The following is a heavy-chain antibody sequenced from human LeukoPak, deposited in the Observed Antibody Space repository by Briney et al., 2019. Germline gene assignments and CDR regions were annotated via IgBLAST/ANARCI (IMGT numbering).Heavy chain of an antibody. CDR2: INPNGGST. CDR1: GYTFTSYY. Sequence: ASVKVSCKASGYTFTSYYIHWVRQAPGQGLEWMGIINPNGGSTSYAQRFQGRVTTTRDTSTTTVYMELSSLRSEDTAVYYCAGNPGGMAVWGQGTTVTVSS. V-gene: IGHV1-46*01. CDR3: AGNPGGMAV. J-gene: IGHJ6*02.